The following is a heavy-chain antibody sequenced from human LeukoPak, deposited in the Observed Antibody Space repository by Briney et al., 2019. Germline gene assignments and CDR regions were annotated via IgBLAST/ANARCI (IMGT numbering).Heavy chain of an antibody. CDR3: TRRLSGYYSIFDY. V-gene: IGHV1-18*01. Sequence: ASVKVSCKASGYTFTTYTINWVRQAPGQGLEWIGWISAYDGNTNYAQKLEGRVTITTDTSTGTAYMELRSLRSDDTAKYYCTRRLSGYYSIFDYWGQGNLVTVSS. J-gene: IGHJ4*02. CDR2: ISAYDGNT. CDR1: GYTFTTYT. D-gene: IGHD3-22*01.